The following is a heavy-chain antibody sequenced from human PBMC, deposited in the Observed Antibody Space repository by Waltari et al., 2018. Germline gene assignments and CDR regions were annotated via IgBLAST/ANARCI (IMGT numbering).Heavy chain of an antibody. CDR3: ARTWGYSPPLGWFDP. CDR2: ISHSGRI. Sequence: QVQLHPWGAGLLKPSAPLSLTCAVSGWPFTDYSWSWIRQSPDKGLAWIGEISHSGRINYNPSLKSRVTMSVDTIKKQFSLKLTSVTAADTAVYFCARTWGYSPPLGWFDPWGRGTRVTVSS. J-gene: IGHJ5*02. D-gene: IGHD1-26*01. V-gene: IGHV4-34*01. CDR1: GWPFTDYS.